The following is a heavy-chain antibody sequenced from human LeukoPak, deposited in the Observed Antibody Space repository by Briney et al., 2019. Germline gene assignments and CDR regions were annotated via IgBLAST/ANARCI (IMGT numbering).Heavy chain of an antibody. CDR3: AKASSNYYDSSGYLTYCFDY. CDR2: MSGSGGST. J-gene: IGHJ4*02. Sequence: GGSLRLSCAASGVTFSSSAMSWVRQAPGKGLEWVSGMSGSGGSTYYADSVKGRFTISRDNSKNTLYLQMNSLSAEDTAVYYCAKASSNYYDSSGYLTYCFDYWGQGTLVTVSS. D-gene: IGHD3-22*01. V-gene: IGHV3-23*01. CDR1: GVTFSSSA.